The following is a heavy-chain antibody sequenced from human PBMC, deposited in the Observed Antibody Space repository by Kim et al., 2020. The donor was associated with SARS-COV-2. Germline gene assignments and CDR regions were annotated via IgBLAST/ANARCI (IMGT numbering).Heavy chain of an antibody. CDR1: GGSISSSSYY. J-gene: IGHJ4*02. V-gene: IGHV4-39*01. CDR3: ARQFLGAGGDYYDSSGYYGSGWVDY. D-gene: IGHD3-22*01. CDR2: IYYSGST. Sequence: SETLSLTCTVSGGSISSSSYYWGWIRQPPGKGLEWIGSIYYSGSTYYNPSLKSRVTISVDTSKNQFSLKLSSVTAADTAVYYCARQFLGAGGDYYDSSGYYGSGWVDYWGQGTLVTVSS.